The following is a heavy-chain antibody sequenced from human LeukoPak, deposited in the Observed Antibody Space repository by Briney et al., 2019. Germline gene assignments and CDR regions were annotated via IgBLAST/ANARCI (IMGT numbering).Heavy chain of an antibody. CDR2: IYYSGST. V-gene: IGHV4-59*01. J-gene: IGHJ1*01. D-gene: IGHD1-26*01. CDR1: GGSISSYY. CDR3: ARDHSGSYNIAEYFQH. Sequence: SETLSLTCTVSGGSISSYYWSWIRQPPGRGLEWIGYIYYSGSTNYNPSLKSRVTISVDTSKIQFSLKLSSVTAADTAVYYCARDHSGSYNIAEYFQHWGQGTLVTVSS.